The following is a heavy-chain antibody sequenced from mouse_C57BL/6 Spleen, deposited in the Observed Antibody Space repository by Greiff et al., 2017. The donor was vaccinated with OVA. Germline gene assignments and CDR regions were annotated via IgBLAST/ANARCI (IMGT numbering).Heavy chain of an antibody. J-gene: IGHJ4*01. CDR3: ARLDWDNYAMDY. D-gene: IGHD4-1*01. CDR1: GYTFTSYW. V-gene: IGHV1-53*01. CDR2: INPSNGGT. Sequence: QVQLQQPGTELVKPGASVKLSCKASGYTFTSYWMHWVKQRPGQGLEWIGNINPSNGGTNYNEKFKSKATLTVDKSSGTAYMQLSSLTSEDSAVYYCARLDWDNYAMDYWGQGTSVTVSS.